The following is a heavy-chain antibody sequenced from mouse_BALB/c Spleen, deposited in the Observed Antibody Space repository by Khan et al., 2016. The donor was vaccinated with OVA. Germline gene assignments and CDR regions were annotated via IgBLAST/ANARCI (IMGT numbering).Heavy chain of an antibody. Sequence: VQLQESGAELVRPGASVKLSCKTSGYIFTSYWIHWVKQRSGQGLEWIARIYPGTNSSYYNEIFKGKATLTADKSSSTAYMQLSSLKSEDSAVYFCARDGPDGAWFVYWGQGTLVTVSA. CDR3: ARDGPDGAWFVY. CDR1: GYIFTSYW. CDR2: IYPGTNSS. J-gene: IGHJ3*01. V-gene: IGHV1S132*01. D-gene: IGHD2-3*01.